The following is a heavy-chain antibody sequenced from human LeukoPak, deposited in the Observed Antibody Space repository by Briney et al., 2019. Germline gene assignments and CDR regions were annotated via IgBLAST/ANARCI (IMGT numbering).Heavy chain of an antibody. CDR3: AKDLTMVRGVIITSALDY. D-gene: IGHD3-10*01. CDR1: GITLSNYG. CDR2: ISGSGGGT. Sequence: GGSLRLSCAVSGITLSNYGMSWVRQAPGQGLEWVAGISGSGGGTTYADSVKGRFTISRDNPKNTLYLQVNSLRAEDTAVYYCAKDLTMVRGVIITSALDYWGQGTLVTVSS. V-gene: IGHV3-23*01. J-gene: IGHJ4*02.